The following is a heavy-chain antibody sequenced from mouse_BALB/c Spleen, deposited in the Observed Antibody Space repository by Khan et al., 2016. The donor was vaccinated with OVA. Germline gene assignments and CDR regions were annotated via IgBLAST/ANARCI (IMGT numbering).Heavy chain of an antibody. D-gene: IGHD3-2*02. J-gene: IGHJ3*01. CDR1: GYTFTDFL. Sequence: QVQLQQSGPELVKPGASVKMSCKASGYTFTDFLISWLKQRPGQGLEWIGEIYPGSGYIYYNEKFKGKATLTSDKSPNTAYMQLSSLTSEDSAVYFCARAGYGGFAHWGQGTLVTVSA. CDR2: IYPGSGYI. CDR3: ARAGYGGFAH. V-gene: IGHV1-77*01.